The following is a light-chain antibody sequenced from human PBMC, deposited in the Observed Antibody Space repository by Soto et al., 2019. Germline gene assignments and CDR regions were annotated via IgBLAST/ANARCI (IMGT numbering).Light chain of an antibody. V-gene: IGKV3-11*01. CDR2: DAS. CDR1: QSVSSY. Sequence: EIVLTQSPATLYLSTGERATLSCRASQSVSSYLAWYQQKPGQAPRLLIYDASNRATGIPARFSGSGAGTDFTLTLSHLEPEDFAVYYVLQRSHWPYTFGQGTKRDIK. J-gene: IGKJ2*01. CDR3: LQRSHWPYT.